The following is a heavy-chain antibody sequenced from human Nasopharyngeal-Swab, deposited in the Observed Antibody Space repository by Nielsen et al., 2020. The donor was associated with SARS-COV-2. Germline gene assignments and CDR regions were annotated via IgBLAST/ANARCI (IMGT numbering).Heavy chain of an antibody. J-gene: IGHJ4*02. Sequence: PREGLEWMGIIYPGDSNTKYGPSFQGQVTISVDKSINTAYLHWSSLKASDTAMYYCARLNYYGSGSYFSLDYWGQGTLVTVSS. CDR3: ARLNYYGSGSYFSLDY. V-gene: IGHV5-51*01. D-gene: IGHD3-10*01. CDR2: IYPGDSNT.